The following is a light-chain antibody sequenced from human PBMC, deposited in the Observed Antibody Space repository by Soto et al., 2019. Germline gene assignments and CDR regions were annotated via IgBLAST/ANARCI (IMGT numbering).Light chain of an antibody. CDR2: ENN. CDR1: SSNIGNNY. CDR3: GTWDSSLSAHV. V-gene: IGLV1-51*02. J-gene: IGLJ1*01. Sequence: LGQKVTISCFGSSSNIGNNYVSWYQQLPGTAPKLLIYENNKRPSGIPDRFSGSRSGTSATLGITGLQTGDEADYYCGTWDSSLSAHVFATGTKVTVL.